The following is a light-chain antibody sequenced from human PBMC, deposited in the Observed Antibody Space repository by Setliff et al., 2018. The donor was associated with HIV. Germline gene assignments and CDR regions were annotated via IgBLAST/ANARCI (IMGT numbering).Light chain of an antibody. Sequence: QSALTQPASVSGSPGQSITISCTGTSSDVGGSNYVSWYQQHPGKAPKLMIYEVSNRPSWVSNRFSGSKSGNTASLTISGLQAEDEADYYCSSYTFSSTPYVFGTGTKVTAL. CDR1: SSDVGGSNY. CDR3: SSYTFSSTPYV. CDR2: EVS. V-gene: IGLV2-14*01. J-gene: IGLJ1*01.